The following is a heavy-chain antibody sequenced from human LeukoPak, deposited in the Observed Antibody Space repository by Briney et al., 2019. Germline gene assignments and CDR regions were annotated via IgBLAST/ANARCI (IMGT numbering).Heavy chain of an antibody. D-gene: IGHD4-11*01. CDR2: IYYSGST. CDR1: GGSISSYY. V-gene: IGHV4-59*01. CDR3: AREGVTKYYFDY. J-gene: IGHJ4*02. Sequence: SETLSLTCSVSGGSISSYYWSWIRQPPGKGLEWIGYIYYSGSTDYNPSLKSRVTISVDTSKNQFSLKLSSVTAADTAVYYCAREGVTKYYFDYWGQGTLVTVSS.